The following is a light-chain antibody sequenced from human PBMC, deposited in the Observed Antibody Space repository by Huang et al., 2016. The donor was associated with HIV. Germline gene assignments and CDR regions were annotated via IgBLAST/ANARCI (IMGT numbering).Light chain of an antibody. J-gene: IGKJ1*01. CDR2: EAS. Sequence: DIQMTQSPSTLSASVGDRVTIACRASQGIGSWLAWYQQKPGTAPKLLIYEASTLETGVPSRRSGSGSGTEFSLTISSLQPDDFATYYCQQYYTYPWTFGQGTKVEIK. V-gene: IGKV1-5*03. CDR1: QGIGSW. CDR3: QQYYTYPWT.